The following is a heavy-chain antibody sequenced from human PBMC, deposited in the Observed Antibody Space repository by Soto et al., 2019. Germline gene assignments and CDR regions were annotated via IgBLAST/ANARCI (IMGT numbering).Heavy chain of an antibody. D-gene: IGHD5-12*01. CDR1: GGSISSSSYY. J-gene: IGHJ6*04. V-gene: IGHV4-39*01. CDR2: IYYSGST. Sequence: SETLSLTCTVSGGSISSSSYYWGWIRQPPGKGLEWIGSIYYSGSTYYNPSLKSRVTISVDTSKNQFSLKLSSVTAADTAVYYCARREVATIIWGKGTTVTVSS. CDR3: ARREVATII.